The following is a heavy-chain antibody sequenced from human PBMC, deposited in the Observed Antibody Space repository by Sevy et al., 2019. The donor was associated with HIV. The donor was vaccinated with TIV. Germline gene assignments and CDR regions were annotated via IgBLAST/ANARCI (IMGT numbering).Heavy chain of an antibody. Sequence: GGSLRLSCAASGFTFSSYGMHWVRQAPGKGLEWVAFIRYDGSNKYYADSVKGRFTISRDNSKNTLYLQMNSLRAEDTAVYYCAKDNPYFQSGSPISWFDPWGQGTLVTVSS. CDR2: IRYDGSNK. V-gene: IGHV3-30*02. D-gene: IGHD1-26*01. J-gene: IGHJ5*02. CDR1: GFTFSSYG. CDR3: AKDNPYFQSGSPISWFDP.